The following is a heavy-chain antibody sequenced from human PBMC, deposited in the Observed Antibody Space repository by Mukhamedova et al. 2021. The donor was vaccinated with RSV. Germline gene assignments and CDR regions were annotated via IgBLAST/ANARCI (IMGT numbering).Heavy chain of an antibody. Sequence: GKGLEWIGEINHRGSTNYTPSLPSRVPLSVATSKNQFSLKLSSVTAADTAVSYCARGNKGPYSSSWYGVDYWGQGTLVTVSS. V-gene: IGHV4-34*01. CDR2: INHRGST. J-gene: IGHJ4*02. D-gene: IGHD6-13*01. CDR3: ARGNKGPYSSSWYGVDY.